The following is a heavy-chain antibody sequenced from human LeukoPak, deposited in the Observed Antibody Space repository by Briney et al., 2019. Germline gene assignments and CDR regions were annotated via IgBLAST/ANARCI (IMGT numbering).Heavy chain of an antibody. J-gene: IGHJ3*02. V-gene: IGHV1-69*01. D-gene: IGHD1-26*01. CDR1: GGTFSSYA. CDR2: IIPIFGTA. CDR3: ARDQSSSGGYGGAFDI. Sequence: SVKVSCKASGGTFSSYAISWVRQAPGQGLEWMGGIIPIFGTANYAQKFQGRVTITADESTSTAYMELSSLRSEDTAVYYCARDQSSSGGYGGAFDIWGQGTMVTVSS.